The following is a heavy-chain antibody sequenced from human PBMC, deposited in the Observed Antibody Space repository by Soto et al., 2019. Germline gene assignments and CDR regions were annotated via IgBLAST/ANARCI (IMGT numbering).Heavy chain of an antibody. Sequence: GASVKVSCKASGYIFNRYGFNWVQQAPGQGLEWMGRISAFNGYTNFAQKFQGRVTLTTDTSTNTAYMELSSLRSDDTAIYYCARGRGVVIPAGTPDAFDVWGQGTMVTVS. V-gene: IGHV1-18*01. J-gene: IGHJ3*01. D-gene: IGHD2-21*01. CDR2: ISAFNGYT. CDR3: ARGRGVVIPAGTPDAFDV. CDR1: GYIFNRYG.